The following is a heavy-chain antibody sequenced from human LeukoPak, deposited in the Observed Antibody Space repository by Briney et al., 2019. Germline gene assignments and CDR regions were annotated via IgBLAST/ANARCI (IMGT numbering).Heavy chain of an antibody. Sequence: ASVKVSCKASGYTFTSYGISWVRQAPGQGLEWMGWISAYNGNTNYAQKLQGRVTMTTDTSTSTAYMELRSLRSDDTAVYYCARDLGPRNWGDPNIDYWGQGTLVTVSS. V-gene: IGHV1-18*01. D-gene: IGHD3-16*01. J-gene: IGHJ4*02. CDR1: GYTFTSYG. CDR3: ARDLGPRNWGDPNIDY. CDR2: ISAYNGNT.